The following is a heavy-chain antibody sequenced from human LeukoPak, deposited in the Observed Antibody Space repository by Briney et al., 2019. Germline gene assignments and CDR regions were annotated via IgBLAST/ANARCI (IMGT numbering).Heavy chain of an antibody. V-gene: IGHV4-34*01. D-gene: IGHD6-13*01. CDR1: GGSFSDYY. CDR2: INYGGST. J-gene: IGHJ6*02. Sequence: MSSETLSLTCAVYGGSFSDYYWSWIRQPPGKGLEWIGEINYGGSTNYNPSHESRVTLSVDTSKKQFSLKVRSVTAADTAVYYCARGAWRQQLVIGSRYSYGLDVWGQGTTVTVSS. CDR3: ARGAWRQQLVIGSRYSYGLDV.